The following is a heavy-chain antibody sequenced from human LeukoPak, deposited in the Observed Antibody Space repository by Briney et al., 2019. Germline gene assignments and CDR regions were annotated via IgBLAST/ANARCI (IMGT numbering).Heavy chain of an antibody. J-gene: IGHJ6*03. CDR2: IRFDGDNK. CDR3: ARSVYGSGSYMDV. Sequence: GRSLRLSCAAFGFSFSSYGMHWVRQAPGKGLEWVAVIRFDGDNKYYGEAVKGRFTISRSNAENKLFLQMNNLRAEDTAVYFCARSVYGSGSYMDVWGQGTTVTVSS. V-gene: IGHV3-33*08. D-gene: IGHD3-10*01. CDR1: GFSFSSYG.